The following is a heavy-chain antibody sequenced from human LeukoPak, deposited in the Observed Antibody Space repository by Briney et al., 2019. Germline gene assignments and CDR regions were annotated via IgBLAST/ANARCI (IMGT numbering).Heavy chain of an antibody. CDR1: GGSFSGYY. Sequence: SETLSLTCAVYGGSFSGYYWSWIRQPPGKGLEWIGEINHSGSTNYNPSLKGRVTISVDTSKNQFSLKLSSATAADTAVYYCARRGLSYGSGRRYFDLWGRGTLVTVSS. D-gene: IGHD3-10*01. J-gene: IGHJ2*01. CDR2: INHSGST. V-gene: IGHV4-34*01. CDR3: ARRGLSYGSGRRYFDL.